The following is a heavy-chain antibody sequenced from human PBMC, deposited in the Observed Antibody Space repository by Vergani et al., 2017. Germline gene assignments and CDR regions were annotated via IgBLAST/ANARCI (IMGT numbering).Heavy chain of an antibody. J-gene: IGHJ5*02. Sequence: QVQLVESGGGVVKPGRSLRLSCAASGFTFNQYGMNWVRQAPGKGLEWVAVTWYEGNNKQYADSVKGRFTISRDNSKSTMYLQMNSLRDEDTGVYYCARDLRLLYNRFDPWGQGTLVTVSS. CDR2: TWYEGNNK. D-gene: IGHD1-14*01. V-gene: IGHV3-33*01. CDR3: ARDLRLLYNRFDP. CDR1: GFTFNQYG.